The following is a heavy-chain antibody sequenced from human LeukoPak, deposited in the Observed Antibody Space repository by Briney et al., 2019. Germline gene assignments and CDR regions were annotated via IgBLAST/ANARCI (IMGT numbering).Heavy chain of an antibody. Sequence: GGSLRLSCAASGFTFSGSATHWVRQASGKGLEWVGRIRSKANSYATAYAASVKGRFTISRDDSKNTAYLQMNSLKTEDTAVYYCTSGTVLVTRWGQGTLVTVSS. V-gene: IGHV3-73*01. J-gene: IGHJ4*02. CDR3: TSGTVLVTR. CDR2: IRSKANSYAT. D-gene: IGHD2-8*02. CDR1: GFTFSGSA.